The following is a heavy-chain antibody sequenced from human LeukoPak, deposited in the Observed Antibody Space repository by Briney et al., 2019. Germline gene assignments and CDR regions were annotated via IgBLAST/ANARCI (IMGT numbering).Heavy chain of an antibody. CDR1: GGSISSYY. D-gene: IGHD6-13*01. CDR2: IYYSGST. CDR3: ARLSSWYHPVVDYYYYMDV. J-gene: IGHJ6*03. V-gene: IGHV4-59*08. Sequence: KPSETLSLTCTVSGGSISSYYWSWIRQPPGKGLEWIGYIYYSGSTNYNPSLKSRVTISVDTSKNQFSLKLSSVTAADTAVYYCARLSSWYHPVVDYYYYMDVWGKGTTVTVSS.